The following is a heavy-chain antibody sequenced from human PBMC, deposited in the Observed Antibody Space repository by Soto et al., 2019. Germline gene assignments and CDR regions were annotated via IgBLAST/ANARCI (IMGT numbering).Heavy chain of an antibody. V-gene: IGHV3-30*18. CDR3: AKGLSSSSSYFDY. CDR2: ISYDGSNK. D-gene: IGHD6-6*01. Sequence: QVQLVESGGGVVQPGRSLRLSCAASGFTFSSYGMHWVRQAPGKGLEWVAVISYDGSNKYYADSVKGRFTISRDNSKNTLYLQMKSLGAEDTAVYYGAKGLSSSSSYFDYWGQGTLVTVSS. CDR1: GFTFSSYG. J-gene: IGHJ4*02.